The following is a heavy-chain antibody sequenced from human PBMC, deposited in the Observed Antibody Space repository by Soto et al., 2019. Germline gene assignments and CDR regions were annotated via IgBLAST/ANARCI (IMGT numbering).Heavy chain of an antibody. CDR3: ARSTYCNGGSCYPQY. Sequence: QVQVEEFGGGVVRPGRSLRVSCEGPGFTFSDYGFHWVRQAPGKGLEWVAMISYDGSDRYYRDSVQGRFTISRDDSKKTVFLQMNSLRTEDTAMYYCARSTYCNGGSCYPQYWGPGTLVTVSS. J-gene: IGHJ4*02. D-gene: IGHD2-15*01. CDR2: ISYDGSDR. CDR1: GFTFSDYG. V-gene: IGHV3-30*03.